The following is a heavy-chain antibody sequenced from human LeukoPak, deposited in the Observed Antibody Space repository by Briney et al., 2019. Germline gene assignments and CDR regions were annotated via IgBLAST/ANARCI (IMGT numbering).Heavy chain of an antibody. CDR1: GGSISSSSYY. CDR2: IYYSGST. Sequence: SETLSLTCTVSGGSISSSSYYWGWIRQPPGKGLEWIGSIYYSGSTYYNPSLKSRVTISVDTSKNQFSLKLSSVTAADTAVYYCARSLPYCTNGVCYYYFDYWGQGTLVTVSS. CDR3: ARSLPYCTNGVCYYYFDY. D-gene: IGHD2-8*01. V-gene: IGHV4-39*01. J-gene: IGHJ4*02.